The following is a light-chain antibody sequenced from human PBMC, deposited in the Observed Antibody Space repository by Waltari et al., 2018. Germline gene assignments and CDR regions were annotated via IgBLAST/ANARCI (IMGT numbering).Light chain of an antibody. CDR3: QQYVESPAT. CDR2: HAY. J-gene: IGKJ1*01. CDR1: QSVTIY. Sequence: EIVLTQSPGTVSLSPGDRATFSCWASQSVTIYLAWYQQKPGQAPRLLIYHAYTSATGIPDRFSGSGSGTDFSLTISRLEPEDIGMYYCQQYVESPATFGQGTKVEIK. V-gene: IGKV3-20*01.